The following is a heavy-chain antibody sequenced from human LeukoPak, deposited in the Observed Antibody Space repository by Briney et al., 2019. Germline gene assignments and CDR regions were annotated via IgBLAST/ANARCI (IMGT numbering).Heavy chain of an antibody. CDR1: GGSFSGYY. V-gene: IGHV4-34*01. CDR3: ARGSSITIFGVVRVRGESNWFGP. J-gene: IGHJ5*02. CDR2: INHSGST. D-gene: IGHD3-3*01. Sequence: PSETLSLTCAVYGGSFSGYYWSWIRQPPGKGLEWIGEINHSGSTNYNPSLKSRVTISVDTSKNQFSLKLSSVTAADTAVYYCARGSSITIFGVVRVRGESNWFGPWGQGTLVTVSS.